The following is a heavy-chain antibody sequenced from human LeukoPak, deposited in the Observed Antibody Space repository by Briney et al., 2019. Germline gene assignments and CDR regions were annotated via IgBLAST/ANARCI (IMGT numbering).Heavy chain of an antibody. CDR2: ISDSGGST. V-gene: IGHV3-23*01. CDR1: GFVFSNYG. J-gene: IGHJ5*02. Sequence: PGGSLRLSCAASGFVFSNYGMSWVRQTPGKGLEWVSVISDSGGSTYYADSVKGRFTISRDNSKNTLYLQMNSLRAEDTAVYYCGKSALWSKDNWFDPWGQGTLVTVSS. CDR3: GKSALWSKDNWFDP. D-gene: IGHD3-10*01.